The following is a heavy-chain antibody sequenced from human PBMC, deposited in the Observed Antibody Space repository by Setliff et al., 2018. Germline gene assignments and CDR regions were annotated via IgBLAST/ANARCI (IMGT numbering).Heavy chain of an antibody. CDR2: IYHSGST. CDR1: GYSISSGYY. CDR3: ARLYIVVVVAATPAWFDP. D-gene: IGHD2-15*01. V-gene: IGHV4-38-2*01. Sequence: SETLSLTCAVSGYSISSGYYWGWIRQPPGKGLEWIGSIYHSGSTYYNPSLKSRVTISVDTSKNQFSLKLSSVTAADTAVYYCARLYIVVVVAATPAWFDPWGQRTLVTVS. J-gene: IGHJ5*02.